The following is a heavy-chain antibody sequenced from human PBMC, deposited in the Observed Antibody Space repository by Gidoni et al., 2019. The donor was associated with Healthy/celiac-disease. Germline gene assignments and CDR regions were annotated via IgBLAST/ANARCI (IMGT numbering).Heavy chain of an antibody. CDR1: GGSISSSSYY. CDR2: IHYSGST. CDR3: ARGDGYNGPIDY. V-gene: IGHV4-39*01. J-gene: IGHJ4*02. D-gene: IGHD5-12*01. Sequence: QLQLQESGPGLVKPSETLSLTCTVPGGSISSSSYYWGWIRQPPGKGLEWIGSIHYSGSTYYNPSLKSRVTISVDTSKNQFSLKLSSVTAADTAVYYCARGDGYNGPIDYWGQGTLVTVSS.